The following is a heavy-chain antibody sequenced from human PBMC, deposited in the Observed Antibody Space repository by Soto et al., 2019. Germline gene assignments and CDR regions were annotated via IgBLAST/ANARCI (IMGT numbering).Heavy chain of an antibody. CDR3: EVTTGY. CDR1: GYTFTEYD. V-gene: IGHV1-8*01. D-gene: IGHD4-17*01. Sequence: QVQVVQSRAEVKKPGASVKVSCKTSGYTFTEYDINWVRQAPGQGLEYMGWVSPENRNAGYAPQLRSRVSMTADTSINTVYLELTTLTYEDTAVYYCEVTTGYWGQGTMVTVSS. CDR2: VSPENRNA. J-gene: IGHJ4*02.